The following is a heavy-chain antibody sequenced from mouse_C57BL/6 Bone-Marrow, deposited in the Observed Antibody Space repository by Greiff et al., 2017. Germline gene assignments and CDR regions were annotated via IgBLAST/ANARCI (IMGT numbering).Heavy chain of an antibody. D-gene: IGHD2-3*01. CDR1: GYAFSSSW. J-gene: IGHJ2*01. CDR3: ARAEVYDGCSIGYYFDY. Sequence: VQLQQSGPELVKPGASVKISCKASGYAFSSSWMNWVKQRPGKGLEWIGRIYPGDGDTNYNGKFKGKATLTADKSSSTAYMQLSSLTSEDSAVYFCARAEVYDGCSIGYYFDYWGQGTTLTVSS. CDR2: IYPGDGDT. V-gene: IGHV1-82*01.